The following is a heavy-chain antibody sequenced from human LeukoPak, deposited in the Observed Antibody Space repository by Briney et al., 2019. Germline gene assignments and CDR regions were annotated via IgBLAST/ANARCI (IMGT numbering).Heavy chain of an antibody. CDR3: AKVRSGPTLDY. CDR1: GFTFSNYA. D-gene: IGHD3-3*01. Sequence: GGSLRLSCAASGFTFSNYAMTWVRQTPGKGLAWVSVISIGGDTTYYADSVKDRFTVSRDNSKNTLYLQMNSLRAEDTAVYYCAKVRSGPTLDYWGQGTLVTVSS. V-gene: IGHV3-23*01. CDR2: ISIGGDTT. J-gene: IGHJ4*02.